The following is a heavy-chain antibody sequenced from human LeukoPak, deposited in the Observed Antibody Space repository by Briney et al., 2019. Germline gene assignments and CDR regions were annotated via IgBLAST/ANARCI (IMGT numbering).Heavy chain of an antibody. J-gene: IGHJ4*02. CDR2: IYHSGRT. CDR3: ARDGGYGHYDY. D-gene: IGHD5-18*01. Sequence: SETLSLTCAVSGGSISSGDYSWSWIRQPPGKGLEWIGYIYHSGRTFYNPSLKSRVTISVDTSKNQISLEVTSVTAADTAVYYCARDGGYGHYDYWDRGTLVTVSS. V-gene: IGHV4-30-2*01. CDR1: GGSISSGDYS.